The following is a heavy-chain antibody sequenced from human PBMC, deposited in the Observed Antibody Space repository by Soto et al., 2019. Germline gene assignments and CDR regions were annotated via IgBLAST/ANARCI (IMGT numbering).Heavy chain of an antibody. CDR1: GFTFSSYA. D-gene: IGHD3-10*01. CDR2: ISGSGGST. Sequence: EVQLLESGGGLVQPGGSLRLSCAASGFTFSSYAISWVRQAPGKGLEWVSAISGSGGSTYYADSVKGRFTISRDNSKNTLYLQMNSLRAEDTAVYYCAKVPFGRHSGRAYFDYWGQGTLVTVSS. CDR3: AKVPFGRHSGRAYFDY. J-gene: IGHJ4*02. V-gene: IGHV3-23*01.